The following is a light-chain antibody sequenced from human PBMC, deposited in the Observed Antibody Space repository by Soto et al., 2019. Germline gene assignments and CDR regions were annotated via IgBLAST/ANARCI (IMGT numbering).Light chain of an antibody. CDR2: EVS. CDR3: SSYTSSSNYV. J-gene: IGLJ1*01. Sequence: QSALTQPASVSGSPGQSITISCTGTSSDVGGYNYVSWYQQHPGKAPKLMIYEVSNRPSGVSNRFSGSKSGNTASLTISGLQAEDEADYYCSSYTSSSNYVFGTGNKLTVL. V-gene: IGLV2-14*01. CDR1: SSDVGGYNY.